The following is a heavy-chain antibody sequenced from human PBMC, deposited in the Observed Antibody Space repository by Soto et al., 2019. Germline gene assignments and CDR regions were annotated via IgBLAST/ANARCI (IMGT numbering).Heavy chain of an antibody. V-gene: IGHV3-23*01. CDR1: GFTFSSYA. CDR2: IGESGTPT. J-gene: IGHJ6*02. CDR3: ARDQFLYFINGVCYVPNYYGMDV. Sequence: GGSLRLSCAASGFTFSSYAMKWVRQAPGKGLEWVSLIGESGTPTYYADSVKGRFTISRDNSGNTLFLEMYSLRAEDTAVYYCARDQFLYFINGVCYVPNYYGMDVWGQGTTVTVSS. D-gene: IGHD2-8*01.